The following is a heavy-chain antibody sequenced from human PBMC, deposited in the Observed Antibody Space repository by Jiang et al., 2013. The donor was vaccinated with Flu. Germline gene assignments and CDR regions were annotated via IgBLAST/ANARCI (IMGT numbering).Heavy chain of an antibody. Sequence: SGAEVKKPGASVKVSCKASGYTFTGYYMHWVRQAPGQGLEWMGWINPKNGRTNYAQKFQGRVAMTRDTSISTTYMELSRLTSDDTALYYCTRDVSDDGSGFYHWYWGQGTLVTVSS. V-gene: IGHV1-2*02. D-gene: IGHD3-22*01. CDR1: GYTFTGYY. CDR3: TRDVSDDGSGFYHWY. CDR2: INPKNGRT. J-gene: IGHJ4*02.